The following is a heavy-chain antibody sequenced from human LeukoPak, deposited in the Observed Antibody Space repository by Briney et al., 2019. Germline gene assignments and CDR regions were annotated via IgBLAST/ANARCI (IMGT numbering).Heavy chain of an antibody. V-gene: IGHV4-59*01. D-gene: IGHD2-21*02. Sequence: SETLSLTCAVYGGSFSGYYWSWIRQPPGKGLEWIGYIYYSGSTNYNPSLKSRVTLSVDTSKNQFSLKLSSVTAADTAVYYCARGGDCYPDWGQGTLVTVSS. J-gene: IGHJ4*02. CDR2: IYYSGST. CDR1: GGSFSGYY. CDR3: ARGGDCYPD.